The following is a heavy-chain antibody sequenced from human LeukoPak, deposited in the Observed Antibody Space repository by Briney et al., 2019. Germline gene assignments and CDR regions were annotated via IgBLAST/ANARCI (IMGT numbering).Heavy chain of an antibody. Sequence: GRSLRLSCAASGFTFSSYGMHWVRQAPGKGLEWVAVISYDGSNKYYVDSVKGRFTISRDNSKNTLYLQMNSLRAEDTAVYYCAKVEDTGPFDPWGQGTLVTVSS. J-gene: IGHJ5*02. D-gene: IGHD5-18*01. CDR1: GFTFSSYG. V-gene: IGHV3-30*18. CDR2: ISYDGSNK. CDR3: AKVEDTGPFDP.